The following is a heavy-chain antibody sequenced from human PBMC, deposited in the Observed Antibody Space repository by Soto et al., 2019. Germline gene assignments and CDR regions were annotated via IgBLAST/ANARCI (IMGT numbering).Heavy chain of an antibody. CDR1: GGSISSYY. CDR2: IYYSGST. V-gene: IGHV4-59*01. CDR3: ARGPGLLSAYYGSGNFDY. J-gene: IGHJ4*02. Sequence: SETLSLTCTVSGGSISSYYWSWIRQPPGKGLEWIGYIYYSGSTNYNPSLKSRVTISVDTSKNQFSLKLSSVTAADTAVYYCARGPGLLSAYYGSGNFDYWGQGTLVTSPQ. D-gene: IGHD3-10*01.